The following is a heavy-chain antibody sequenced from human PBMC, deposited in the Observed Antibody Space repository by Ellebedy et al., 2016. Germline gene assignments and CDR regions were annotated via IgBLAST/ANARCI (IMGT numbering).Heavy chain of an antibody. CDR2: IYYSGST. J-gene: IGHJ6*02. CDR3: ARGVSPKYVWGSYRYESYYYGMDV. CDR1: GGSFSGYY. V-gene: IGHV4-34*01. Sequence: GSLRLXCAVYGGSFSGYYWSWIRQPPGKGLEWIGSIYYSGSTYFNPSLKSRVTISVDTSKNQFSLKLSSVTAADTAMYYCARGVSPKYVWGSYRYESYYYGMDVWGQGTTVTVSS. D-gene: IGHD3-16*02.